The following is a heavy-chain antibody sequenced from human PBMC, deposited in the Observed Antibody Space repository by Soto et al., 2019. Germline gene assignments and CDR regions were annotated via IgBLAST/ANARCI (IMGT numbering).Heavy chain of an antibody. CDR1: GFTFSSYE. Sequence: GGSLRLSCAASGFTFSSYEMNWVRQAPGKGLEWVSYISSSGSTICYADSVKGRFTISRDNAKNSLYLQMNSLRAEDTAVYYCARDLSSSSGWFDPWGQGTLVTVSS. CDR3: ARDLSSSSGWFDP. CDR2: ISSSGSTI. D-gene: IGHD6-13*01. J-gene: IGHJ5*02. V-gene: IGHV3-48*03.